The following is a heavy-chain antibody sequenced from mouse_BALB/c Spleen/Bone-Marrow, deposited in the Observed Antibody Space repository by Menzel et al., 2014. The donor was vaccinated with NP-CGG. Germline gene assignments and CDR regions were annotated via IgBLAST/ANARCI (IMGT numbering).Heavy chain of an antibody. D-gene: IGHD2-2*01. CDR2: ILPGSGST. Sequence: QVHVKQSGAELMKPGASVKISCEATGYTFNSYWIEWVKQRPGHGLEWIGEILPGSGSTNYNEKFKGKATFTTDTSSYTAYMQLSSLTSEDSAVYYCARGGYGYLFAYWGQGTLVTVSA. V-gene: IGHV1-9*01. CDR3: ARGGYGYLFAY. CDR1: GYTFNSYW. J-gene: IGHJ3*01.